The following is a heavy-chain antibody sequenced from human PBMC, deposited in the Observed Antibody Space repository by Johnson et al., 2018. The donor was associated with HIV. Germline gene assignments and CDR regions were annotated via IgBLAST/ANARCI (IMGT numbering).Heavy chain of an antibody. CDR1: GFTFDDYT. J-gene: IGHJ3*02. CDR3: AREERSGYYHGGRWAFDI. V-gene: IGHV3-20*04. D-gene: IGHD3-3*01. Sequence: VQLVESGGGVVRPGGSLRLSCAASGFTFDDYTIHWVRQAPGKGLEWVSAISGSGGNTGYADSVKGRFTISRDNAKNSVYLQMNSLRAEDTALYYCAREERSGYYHGGRWAFDIWGQGTIVTVSS. CDR2: ISGSGGNT.